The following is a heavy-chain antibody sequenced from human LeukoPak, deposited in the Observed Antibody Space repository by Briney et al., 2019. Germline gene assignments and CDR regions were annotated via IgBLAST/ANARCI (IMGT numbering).Heavy chain of an antibody. Sequence: GGSLRLSCAASGFTFSSYDMQWVRQAPGKGLEWVAVIWYDGSNKNCADSVKGRFTISRDNSKNTLYLQMNSLRAEDTALYYCARGWDNNDSSGYSAWGQGTLVTVSS. CDR3: ARGWDNNDSSGYSA. J-gene: IGHJ4*02. CDR1: GFTFSSYD. V-gene: IGHV3-33*01. D-gene: IGHD3-22*01. CDR2: IWYDGSNK.